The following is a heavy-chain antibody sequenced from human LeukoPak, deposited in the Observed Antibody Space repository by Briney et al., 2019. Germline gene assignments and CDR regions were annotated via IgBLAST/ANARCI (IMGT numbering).Heavy chain of an antibody. Sequence: GGSLRLSCAASGFSFSSYWMHWVRQAPGKGLEWVSGISDSGEITYDADSVKGRFTISRDNSKNTLYLQMNSLRAEDTAVYYCAKGCSSSWFRAPFDIWGQGTVVTVSS. CDR1: GFSFSSYW. D-gene: IGHD6-13*01. V-gene: IGHV3-23*01. J-gene: IGHJ3*02. CDR3: AKGCSSSWFRAPFDI. CDR2: ISDSGEIT.